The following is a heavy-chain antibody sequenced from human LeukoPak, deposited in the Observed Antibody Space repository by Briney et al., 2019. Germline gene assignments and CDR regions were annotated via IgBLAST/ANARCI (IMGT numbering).Heavy chain of an antibody. Sequence: LSCTASGFTFGDYAMSWVRQAPGKGLEWIGRIYTSGSTNYNPSLKSRVTISVDTSKNQFSLKLSSVTAADTAVYYCARGYNDMRSYYYYYMDVWGKGTTVTVSS. D-gene: IGHD3-9*01. CDR2: IYTSGST. CDR3: ARGYNDMRSYYYYYMDV. V-gene: IGHV4-4*08. CDR1: GFTFGDYA. J-gene: IGHJ6*03.